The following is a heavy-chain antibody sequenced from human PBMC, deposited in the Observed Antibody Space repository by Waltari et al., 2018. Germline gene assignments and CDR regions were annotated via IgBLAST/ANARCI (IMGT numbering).Heavy chain of an antibody. CDR2: INAGNGNT. J-gene: IGHJ5*02. CDR3: ARDMHDFWSGWPGFDP. Sequence: QVQLVQSGAEVKKPGASVKVSCKASGYTFTSYAMHWVRQDPGQRLEWMGGINAGNGNTKYSQKCQGRVTITRDTSASTAYMELSSLRSEDTAVYYCARDMHDFWSGWPGFDPWGQGTLVTVSS. V-gene: IGHV1-3*01. CDR1: GYTFTSYA. D-gene: IGHD3-3*01.